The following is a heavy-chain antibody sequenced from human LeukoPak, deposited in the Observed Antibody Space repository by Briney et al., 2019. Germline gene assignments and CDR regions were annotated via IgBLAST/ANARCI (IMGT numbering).Heavy chain of an antibody. Sequence: PGGSLRLSCAASGFTFSSYSMNWVRQVPGKGLEWVSSISSSSSYIYYADSVKGRFTISRDNAKNSLYLQMNSLRAEDTAVYYCARDVADYYDSSGYGMDVWGQGTTVTVSS. CDR2: ISSSSSYI. CDR1: GFTFSSYS. CDR3: ARDVADYYDSSGYGMDV. V-gene: IGHV3-21*01. J-gene: IGHJ6*02. D-gene: IGHD3-22*01.